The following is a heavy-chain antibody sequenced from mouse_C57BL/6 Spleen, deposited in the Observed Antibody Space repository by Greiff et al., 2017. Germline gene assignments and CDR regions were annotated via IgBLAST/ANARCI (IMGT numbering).Heavy chain of an antibody. Sequence: VQLQQSGAELVRPGTSVKMSCKASGYTFTNYWIGWAKQRPGHGLEWIGDIYPGGGYTNYNEKFKGKATLTADKSSSTAYMQVSSLTSEDSAIYSCAREGLRRGFAYWGQGTLVTVSA. D-gene: IGHD2-4*01. V-gene: IGHV1-63*01. CDR1: GYTFTNYW. CDR3: AREGLRRGFAY. J-gene: IGHJ3*01. CDR2: IYPGGGYT.